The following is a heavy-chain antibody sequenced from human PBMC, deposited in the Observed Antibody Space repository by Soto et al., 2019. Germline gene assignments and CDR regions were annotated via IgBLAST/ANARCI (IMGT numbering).Heavy chain of an antibody. CDR2: IYYSGST. Sequence: SETLSLTCTVSGGSISSYYLSWIRQPPGKGLEWIGYIYYSGSTNYNPSLKSRVTISVDTSKNQFSLKLSSVTAADTAVYYCARSSTSANYFDYWGQGTLVTVSS. D-gene: IGHD2-2*01. J-gene: IGHJ4*02. V-gene: IGHV4-59*08. CDR3: ARSSTSANYFDY. CDR1: GGSISSYY.